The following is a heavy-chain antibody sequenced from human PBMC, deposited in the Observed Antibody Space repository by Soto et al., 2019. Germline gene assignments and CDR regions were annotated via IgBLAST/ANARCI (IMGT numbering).Heavy chain of an antibody. J-gene: IGHJ5*02. CDR2: IYYSGST. Sequence: QVQLQESGPGLVKPSQTLSLTCTVSGGSISSGDYYWSWIRHSPGKGLEWIGCIYYSGSTYYNPSLKRRVTISVDTSKHQFSLKLSSVTAADTAVYYCAREKLRIAARWFDPWGQGTLVTVSS. CDR1: GGSISSGDYY. CDR3: AREKLRIAARWFDP. D-gene: IGHD6-6*01. V-gene: IGHV4-30-4*01.